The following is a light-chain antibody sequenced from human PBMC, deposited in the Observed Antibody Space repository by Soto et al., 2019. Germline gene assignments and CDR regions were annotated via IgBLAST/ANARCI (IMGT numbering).Light chain of an antibody. Sequence: EIVMTQSPATLSVSPGERATLSCRASQSVGTNLAWYQQKPGQAPRLLIYGASTRATGIPARFSGSGSGTEFTLTISSLQSEDFAVYCCQQYNNFWTFGQGTKVEIK. V-gene: IGKV3-15*01. CDR2: GAS. CDR3: QQYNNFWT. J-gene: IGKJ1*01. CDR1: QSVGTN.